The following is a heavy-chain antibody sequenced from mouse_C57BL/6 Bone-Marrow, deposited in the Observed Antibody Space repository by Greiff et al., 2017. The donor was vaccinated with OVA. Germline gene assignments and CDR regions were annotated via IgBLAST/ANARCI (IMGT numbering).Heavy chain of an antibody. J-gene: IGHJ1*03. V-gene: IGHV1-69*01. CDR2: IDPSDSYT. CDR1: GYTFTSYW. D-gene: IGHD2-4*01. Sequence: QVQLKQPGAELVMPGASVKLSCKASGYTFTSYWMHWVKQRPGQGLEWIGEIDPSDSYTNYNQKFKGKSTLTVDKSSSTAYMQLSSLTSEDSAVYYCARWGLRRGYWYFDVWGTGTTVTVSS. CDR3: ARWGLRRGYWYFDV.